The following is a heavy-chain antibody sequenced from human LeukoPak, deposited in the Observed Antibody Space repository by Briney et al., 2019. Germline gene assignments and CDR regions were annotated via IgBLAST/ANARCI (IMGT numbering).Heavy chain of an antibody. D-gene: IGHD4-23*01. CDR2: IASDGSST. CDR1: GFTFSSYR. J-gene: IGHJ4*02. V-gene: IGHV3-74*01. CDR3: ARGRPHGNDY. Sequence: RGSLRLSCAASGFTFSSYRMNWVRQAPGKGLVWVSRIASDGSSTTYADSVKGRFSISRDNAKNTLYLQMNSLRVEDTAVYYCARGRPHGNDYWGQGTLVTVSS.